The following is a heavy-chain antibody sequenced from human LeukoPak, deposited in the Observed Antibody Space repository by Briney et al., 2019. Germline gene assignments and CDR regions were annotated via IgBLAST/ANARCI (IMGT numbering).Heavy chain of an antibody. CDR2: THYSGST. Sequence: PSETLSLTCSVSGPSISNTIYYWAWVRQPPGKGLDWIGSTHYSGSTYYNPSLKSRVTISVDTSKNQFSLKLSSVTAADTAVYYCALKTSSSWGLWFDPWGQGTLVTVSS. CDR1: GPSISNTIYY. D-gene: IGHD6-13*01. CDR3: ALKTSSSWGLWFDP. J-gene: IGHJ5*02. V-gene: IGHV4-39*07.